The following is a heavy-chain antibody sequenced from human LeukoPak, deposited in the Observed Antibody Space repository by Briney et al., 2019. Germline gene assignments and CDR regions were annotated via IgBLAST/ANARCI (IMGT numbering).Heavy chain of an antibody. CDR2: INPNSGGT. CDR3: ARDQFLLGYCSGGRGCRRAYYFDY. J-gene: IGHJ4*02. D-gene: IGHD2-15*01. V-gene: IGHV1-2*02. CDR1: GYTFTGYY. Sequence: ASVKVSCKASGYTFTGYYMHWVRQAPGQGLEWMGWINPNSGGTNYAQRFQGRVTMTRDTSISTAYMELSRLRSDDTAAYYCARDQFLLGYCSGGRGCRRAYYFDYWGQGTLVTVSS.